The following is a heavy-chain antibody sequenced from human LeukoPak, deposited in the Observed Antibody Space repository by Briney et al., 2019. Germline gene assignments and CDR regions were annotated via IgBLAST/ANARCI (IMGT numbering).Heavy chain of an antibody. CDR2: IYYSGST. V-gene: IGHV4-39*07. CDR1: GVSISSSSYY. CDR3: ARSDWGSSGYRGFDAFDI. D-gene: IGHD3-22*01. J-gene: IGHJ3*02. Sequence: SETLSLTCTVSGVSISSSSYYWGWIRQPPGKGLEWIGSIYYSGSTYYNPSLKSRVTISVDTSKNQFSLKLSSVTAADTAVYYCARSDWGSSGYRGFDAFDIWGQGTMVTVSS.